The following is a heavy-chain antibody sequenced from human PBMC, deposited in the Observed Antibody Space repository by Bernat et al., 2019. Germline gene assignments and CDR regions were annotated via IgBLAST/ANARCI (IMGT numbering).Heavy chain of an antibody. CDR2: TSYDGSNK. V-gene: IGHV3-30*18. CDR3: AKVWGGSQATYYFDY. CDR1: GFTFSSFG. D-gene: IGHD3-16*01. J-gene: IGHJ4*02. Sequence: QVQLVESGGGVVQPGRSLRLSCAASGFTFSSFGMHWVRQAPGKGLEWVAVTSYDGSNKFYADSVKGRFTISRDNSKNTLYLQVNSLRAEDTAVYYCAKVWGGSQATYYFDYWGQGTLVTVSS.